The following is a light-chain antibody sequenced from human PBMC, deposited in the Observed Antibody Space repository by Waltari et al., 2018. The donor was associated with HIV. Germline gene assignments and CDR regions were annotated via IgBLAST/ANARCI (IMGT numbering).Light chain of an antibody. CDR1: QTINSW. CDR2: KAS. Sequence: DIQMTQSPSTLSASVGDRVTITGRASQTINSWLAWYQQKPGKAPKVLIYKASNLQSGVPSRFSGSGSGTEFTLTISSLQPDDFATYYCQQYNSYSWTFGQGTKVEIK. V-gene: IGKV1-5*03. J-gene: IGKJ1*01. CDR3: QQYNSYSWT.